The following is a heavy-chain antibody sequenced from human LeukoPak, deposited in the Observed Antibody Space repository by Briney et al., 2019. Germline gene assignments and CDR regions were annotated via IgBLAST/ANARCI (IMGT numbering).Heavy chain of an antibody. V-gene: IGHV3-30*03. CDR2: IAYDGSSK. J-gene: IGHJ4*02. D-gene: IGHD4-17*01. CDR3: TRAASTTVTIGH. Sequence: PGGSLRLSCAASGFTFRSYAMNWVRQAPGKGLEWVAVIAYDGSSKFYRDSVKGRFTISRDNSQNTLYLQMNTLRAEDTAVYYCTRAASTTVTIGHWGQGTLVTVSS. CDR1: GFTFRSYA.